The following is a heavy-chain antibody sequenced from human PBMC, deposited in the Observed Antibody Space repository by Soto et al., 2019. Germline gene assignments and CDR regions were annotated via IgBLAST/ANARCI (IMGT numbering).Heavy chain of an antibody. CDR3: GRDCSGGSCYGPVWIL. J-gene: IGHJ4*02. CDR1: GGTFSSYT. CDR2: IIPILGIA. D-gene: IGHD2-15*01. Sequence: SVKVSCKASGGTFSSYTISWVRQAPGQGLEWMGRIIPILGIANYAQKFQGRVTITADKSTSTAYMELSSLRSEDTAVYYCGRDCSGGSCYGPVWILWGQGTLVTVSS. V-gene: IGHV1-69*04.